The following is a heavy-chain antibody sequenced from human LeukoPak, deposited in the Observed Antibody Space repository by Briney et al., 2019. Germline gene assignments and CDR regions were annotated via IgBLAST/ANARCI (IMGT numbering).Heavy chain of an antibody. V-gene: IGHV4-59*01. D-gene: IGHD3-22*01. CDR3: ARGATAQAWGVYYDSSGLPHFDY. CDR2: IYYSGST. Sequence: PSETLSLTCTVSGGSISSYYWSWLRQPPGKGLEWIGYIYYSGSTNYNPSLKSRVTISVDTSKNQFSLKLSSVTAADTAVYYCARGATAQAWGVYYDSSGLPHFDYWGQGTLVTVSS. CDR1: GGSISSYY. J-gene: IGHJ4*02.